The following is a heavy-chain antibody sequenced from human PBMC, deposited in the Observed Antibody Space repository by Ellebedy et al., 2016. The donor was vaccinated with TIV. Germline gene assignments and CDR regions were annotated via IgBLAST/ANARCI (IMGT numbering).Heavy chain of an antibody. D-gene: IGHD3-10*01. CDR1: GGSISSYY. Sequence: MPSETLSLTCTVSGGSISSYYWSWIRHPPGKGLEWIGYIYYTGSTNYNPSLKSRVTISVDTSKNQFSLKLSSVTAADTAVYYCARGSRGFGPPGYWGQGTLVTVSS. V-gene: IGHV4-59*01. J-gene: IGHJ4*02. CDR2: IYYTGST. CDR3: ARGSRGFGPPGY.